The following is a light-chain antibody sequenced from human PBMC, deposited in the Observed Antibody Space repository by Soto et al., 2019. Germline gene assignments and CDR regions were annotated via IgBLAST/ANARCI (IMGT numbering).Light chain of an antibody. CDR1: QSVGSNY. CDR2: GAS. J-gene: IGKJ5*01. Sequence: EYVLKQSPGTLSLSPGERASLSSRASQSVGSNYLSWYQQKPGQAPRLLIYGASNRATDIADRFSGSGSGTDFTLTIIRLEPEDFALYFCQQYGYSPITLGQGTRLEIK. CDR3: QQYGYSPIT. V-gene: IGKV3-20*01.